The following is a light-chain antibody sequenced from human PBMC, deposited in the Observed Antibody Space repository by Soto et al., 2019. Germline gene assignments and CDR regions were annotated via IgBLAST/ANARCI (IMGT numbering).Light chain of an antibody. J-gene: IGKJ4*01. CDR3: QQRSNWLT. CDR1: QSVSSY. CDR2: DAS. Sequence: EIVLTQSPATLSLSPGERATLSCRASQSVSSYLAWYQQKPGQAPRLLIYDASNRATGIPARFSGSGSGTVFTLTISSLYPDDVAFYCCQQRSNWLTFGGGTKVEIK. V-gene: IGKV3-11*01.